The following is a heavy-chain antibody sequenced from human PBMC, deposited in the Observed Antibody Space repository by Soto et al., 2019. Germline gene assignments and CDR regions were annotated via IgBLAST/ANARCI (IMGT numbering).Heavy chain of an antibody. V-gene: IGHV3-48*02. CDR2: ISSSSSTI. Sequence: GGSLRLSCAASGFTFSSYSMNWVRQAPGKGLEWVSYISSSSSTIYYADSVKGRFTISRDNAKNSLYLQMNSLRDEDTAVYYCARAHVLRFLEWLPYFDYWGQGTLVTVSS. CDR1: GFTFSSYS. CDR3: ARAHVLRFLEWLPYFDY. J-gene: IGHJ4*02. D-gene: IGHD3-3*01.